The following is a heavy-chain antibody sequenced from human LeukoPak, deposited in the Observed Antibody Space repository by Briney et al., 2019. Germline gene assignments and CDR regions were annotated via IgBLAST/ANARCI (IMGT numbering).Heavy chain of an antibody. CDR2: LSGSGGST. J-gene: IGHJ5*02. CDR1: GFTFSSYA. Sequence: GGSLRLSCAASGFTFSSYAMSWVRQAPGKGLEWVSALSGSGGSTYYADSVKGRFTISRDNSKNTLYLQMNSQRAEDTAVYYCARSYSSGWWRWFDPWGQGTLVTVSS. CDR3: ARSYSSGWWRWFDP. D-gene: IGHD6-19*01. V-gene: IGHV3-23*01.